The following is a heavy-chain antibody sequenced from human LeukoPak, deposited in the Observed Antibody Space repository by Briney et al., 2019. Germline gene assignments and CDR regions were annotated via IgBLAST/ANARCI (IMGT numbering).Heavy chain of an antibody. J-gene: IGHJ3*02. D-gene: IGHD3-16*01. CDR1: GASMNNYY. CDR2: THYSGGT. Sequence: SETLSLTCSVSGASMNNYYWNWIRQPPGKGLEWVGFTHYSGGTNYNPSLRSRVTTSVDTSKNQVSLRLTSVTAADTAVYYCVRWSEQVMAFGIWGQGTMVTVSS. CDR3: VRWSEQVMAFGI. V-gene: IGHV4-59*01.